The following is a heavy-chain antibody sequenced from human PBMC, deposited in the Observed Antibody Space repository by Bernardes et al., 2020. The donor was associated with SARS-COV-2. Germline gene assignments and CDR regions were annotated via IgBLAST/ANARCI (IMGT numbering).Heavy chain of an antibody. V-gene: IGHV4-39*07. D-gene: IGHD3-3*01. CDR2: IYYSGST. J-gene: IGHJ4*02. CDR1: GGSISSSSYY. Sequence: SETLSLTCTVSGGSISSSSYYWGWIRQPPGKGLEWIGSIYYSGSTYYNPSLKSRVTISVDTSKNQFSLKLSSVTAADTAVYYCARYGLEEITIFGVVIPARFDYWGQGTLVTVSS. CDR3: ARYGLEEITIFGVVIPARFDY.